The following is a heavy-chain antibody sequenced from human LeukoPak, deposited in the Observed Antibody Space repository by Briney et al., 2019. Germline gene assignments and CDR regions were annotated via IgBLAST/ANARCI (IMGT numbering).Heavy chain of an antibody. CDR1: GGTFSSYA. D-gene: IGHD2-15*01. J-gene: IGHJ4*02. CDR3: ARGLMEGYCSGGSCYSPYFDY. V-gene: IGHV1-69*05. Sequence: SVKVSCKASGGTFSSYAISWVRQAPGQGLEWMGRIIPIFGTANYAQKFQGRVTITTDESTSTAYMELSSLRSEDTAVYYCARGLMEGYCSGGSCYSPYFDYWGQGNLVTVSS. CDR2: IIPIFGTA.